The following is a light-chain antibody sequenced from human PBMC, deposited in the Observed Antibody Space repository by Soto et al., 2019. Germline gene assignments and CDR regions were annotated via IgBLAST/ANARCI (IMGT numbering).Light chain of an antibody. Sequence: DIQMTQSPSSLSASVGDRVTITCRASQGISNYLAWYQQKPGKVPKLLIYGASTLHSGVPSRFSGSGSGTDFNLTISSLQPEDVATYYCQRYNSVPNTFGPGTKVDIK. J-gene: IGKJ3*01. V-gene: IGKV1-27*01. CDR3: QRYNSVPNT. CDR1: QGISNY. CDR2: GAS.